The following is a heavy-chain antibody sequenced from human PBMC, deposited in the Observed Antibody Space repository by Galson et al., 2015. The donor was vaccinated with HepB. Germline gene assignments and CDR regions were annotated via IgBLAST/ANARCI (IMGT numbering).Heavy chain of an antibody. CDR1: GFTFSSYS. D-gene: IGHD2-15*01. V-gene: IGHV3-48*02. Sequence: LRLSCAASGFTFSSYSMNWVRQAPGKGLEWVSYISSSSSTIYYADSVKGRFTISRDNAKNSLYLQMNSLRDEDTAVYYCASTRLYCSGGSCPGGWFDPWGREPWSPSPQ. CDR2: ISSSSSTI. CDR3: ASTRLYCSGGSCPGGWFDP. J-gene: IGHJ5*02.